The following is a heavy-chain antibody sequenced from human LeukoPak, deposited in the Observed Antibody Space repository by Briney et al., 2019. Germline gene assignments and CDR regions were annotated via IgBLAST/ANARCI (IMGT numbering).Heavy chain of an antibody. CDR1: GYTFTVYY. D-gene: IGHD3-9*01. CDR2: IYPKIGGT. J-gene: IGHJ5*02. Sequence: ASVKVSCKASGYTFTVYYIHWVRQAPGQGLEWMGWIYPKIGGTNSAQKFQGRVTMTRDTSISTAYMELSRLRFDDTAVYYCARVATSGYRDWLDPWGQGTLVTVSS. CDR3: ARVATSGYRDWLDP. V-gene: IGHV1-2*02.